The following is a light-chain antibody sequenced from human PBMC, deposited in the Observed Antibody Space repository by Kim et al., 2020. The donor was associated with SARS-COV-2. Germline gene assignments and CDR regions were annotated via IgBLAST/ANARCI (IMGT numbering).Light chain of an antibody. V-gene: IGLV3-21*04. CDR3: QVWASLSDHYV. Sequence: SYELTQPPSVSVAPGETARISCGGNNIGSKSVHWYQKKPGQAPVLIISYDSDRPSGIPERFSGSNSGNTAALTISRVEAGDEADYYCQVWASLSDHYVF. CDR1: NIGSKS. CDR2: YDS. J-gene: IGLJ1*01.